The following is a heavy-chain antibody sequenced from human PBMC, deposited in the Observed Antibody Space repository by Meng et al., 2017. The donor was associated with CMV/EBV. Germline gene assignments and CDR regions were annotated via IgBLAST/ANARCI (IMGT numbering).Heavy chain of an antibody. CDR1: GGTLRSYA. V-gene: IGHV1-69*12. CDR3: ARNQPSRGWSHEDY. D-gene: IGHD2-15*01. CDR2: IIPIFGTA. Sequence: QVQLGQSGAEVKKPGSSVKVSCKASGGTLRSYAISWVRQAPGQGLEGMGGIIPIFGTANYAQKFQGRVTITADESTSTAYMELSSLRSEDTAVYYCARNQPSRGWSHEDYWGQGTLVTVSS. J-gene: IGHJ4*02.